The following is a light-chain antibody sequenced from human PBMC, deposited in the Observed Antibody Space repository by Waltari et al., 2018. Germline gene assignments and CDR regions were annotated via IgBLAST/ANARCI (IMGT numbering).Light chain of an antibody. J-gene: IGLJ3*02. CDR2: RND. V-gene: IGLV1-44*01. CDR3: AAWDDSLNAWI. Sequence: SLLTQPPSLSGAPGQRVTLSCSGGSSNIGRHSVNWYEQVPGTAPKLFMFRNDQRPSGVSDRFSGSKSGTSASLAINGLLSADENDYICAAWDDSLNAWIFGGGTRLTVL. CDR1: SSNIGRHS.